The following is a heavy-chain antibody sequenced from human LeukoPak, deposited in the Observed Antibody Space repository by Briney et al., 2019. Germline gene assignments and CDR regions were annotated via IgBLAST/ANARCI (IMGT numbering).Heavy chain of an antibody. CDR2: ISYDGSNK. Sequence: GGSLRLSCAASGFTFSSYGMHWVRQAPGKGLEWVAVISYDGSNKYYADSVRGRFTISRDNSKNTLYLQMNSLRAEDTAVYYCAKDRVAVAGPYDYWGQGTLVTVSS. CDR3: AKDRVAVAGPYDY. J-gene: IGHJ4*02. V-gene: IGHV3-30*18. D-gene: IGHD6-19*01. CDR1: GFTFSSYG.